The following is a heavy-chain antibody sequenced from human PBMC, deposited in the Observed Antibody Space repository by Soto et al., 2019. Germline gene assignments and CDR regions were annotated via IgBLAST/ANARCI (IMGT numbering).Heavy chain of an antibody. CDR3: AVEGGTSGPRT. CDR1: GYTFTSYG. V-gene: IGHV1-18*01. CDR2: ISADNGNT. Sequence: QVQLVQSGAEVKKPGASVKVSCKASGYTFTSYGINWVRQAPGQGLEWMGWISADNGNTNYARKFQGRVIMTTYTSTTTAYMELGSHRSDDTAVYYCAVEGGTSGPRTWGQGTMVTVSS. D-gene: IGHD1-26*01. J-gene: IGHJ4*02.